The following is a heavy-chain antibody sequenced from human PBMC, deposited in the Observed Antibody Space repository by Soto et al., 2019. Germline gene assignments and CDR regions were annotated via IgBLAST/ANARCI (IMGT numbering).Heavy chain of an antibody. CDR2: INAGNDNT. D-gene: IGHD3-22*01. V-gene: IGHV1-3*01. J-gene: IGHJ5*02. CDR3: ARGVGGIYYDFNWFDP. Sequence: GASLKVSCKASGYTFTRYAMHWVRQAPGQRLEWMGWINAGNDNTKYSQKYQGRVTITRDTSASTAYMELSSLRSEDTAVYYCARGVGGIYYDFNWFDPWGQGTLVTVSS. CDR1: GYTFTRYA.